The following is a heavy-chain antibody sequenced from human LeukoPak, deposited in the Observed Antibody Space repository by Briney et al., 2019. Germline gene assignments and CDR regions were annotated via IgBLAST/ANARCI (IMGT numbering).Heavy chain of an antibody. CDR3: ARGALVENWFDP. Sequence: ASVKVSCKASGGIFSSCAISWVRQAPGQGLERMGGIIPIFGTANYAQKFQGRVTITADESTSTAYMELSSLRSEDTAVYYCARGALVENWFDPWGQGTLVTVSS. V-gene: IGHV1-69*13. CDR1: GGIFSSCA. J-gene: IGHJ5*02. CDR2: IIPIFGTA.